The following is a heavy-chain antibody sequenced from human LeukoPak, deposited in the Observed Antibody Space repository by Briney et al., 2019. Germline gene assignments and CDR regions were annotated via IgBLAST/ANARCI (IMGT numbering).Heavy chain of an antibody. CDR3: ARVLLRSYGMDV. Sequence: LPGGSLRLSCAASGFTFSSYEMNWVRQAPGKGLEWVSYISSSGSAMYYADSVKGRFTISRDNAKNSLYLQMNSLRAEDTAVYYCARVLLRSYGMDVWGQGTTVTVSS. V-gene: IGHV3-48*03. CDR1: GFTFSSYE. CDR2: ISSSGSAM. D-gene: IGHD3-3*01. J-gene: IGHJ6*02.